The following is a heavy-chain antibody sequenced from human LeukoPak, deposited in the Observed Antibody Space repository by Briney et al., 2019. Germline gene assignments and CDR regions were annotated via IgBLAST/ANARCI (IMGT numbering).Heavy chain of an antibody. CDR2: ISGSGGST. V-gene: IGHV3-23*01. CDR1: GFTFSSYA. CDR3: AKVPGYYGSGSQAYYFDY. J-gene: IGHJ4*02. D-gene: IGHD3-10*01. Sequence: GGSLRLSCAASGFTFSSYAMSWVRQAPGKGLEWVSAISGSGGSTYYADSVKGRSTISRDNSKNTLYLQMNSLRAEDTAVYYCAKVPGYYGSGSQAYYFDYWGQGTLVTVSS.